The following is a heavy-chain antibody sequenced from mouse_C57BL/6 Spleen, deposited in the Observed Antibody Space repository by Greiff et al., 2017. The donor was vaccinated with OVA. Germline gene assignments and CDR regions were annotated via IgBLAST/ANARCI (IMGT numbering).Heavy chain of an antibody. CDR1: GFTFSDYG. D-gene: IGHD6-1*01. V-gene: IGHV5-17*01. CDR3: ARASLYFDY. CDR2: ISSGSSTI. Sequence: EVKLVESGGGLVKPGGSLKLSCAASGFTFSDYGMHWVRQAPEKGLEWVAYISSGSSTIYYADTVKGRFTISRDNAKNTLFLQMTSLRSEDTAMYYCARASLYFDYWAKAPLSQSPQ. J-gene: IGHJ2*01.